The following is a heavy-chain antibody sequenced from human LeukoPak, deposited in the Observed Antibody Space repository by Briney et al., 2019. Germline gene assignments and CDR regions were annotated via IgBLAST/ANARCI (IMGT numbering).Heavy chain of an antibody. V-gene: IGHV3-64*01. CDR2: ISSNGGST. Sequence: GGSLRLSCAASGFTFTNAWMSWVRQAPGKGLEYVSAISSNGGSTYYANSVKGRFTISRDNSKNTLYLQMGSLRAEDMAVYYCARAQHSYALDYWGQGTLVAVSS. J-gene: IGHJ4*02. D-gene: IGHD5-18*01. CDR3: ARAQHSYALDY. CDR1: GFTFTNAW.